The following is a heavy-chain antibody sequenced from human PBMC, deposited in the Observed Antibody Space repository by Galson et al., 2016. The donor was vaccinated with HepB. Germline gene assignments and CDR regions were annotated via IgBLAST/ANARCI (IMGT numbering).Heavy chain of an antibody. V-gene: IGHV4-59*11. CDR3: ARGARPLTAVMHRRGHLDC. Sequence: PLSLTCTVSGDSITSHYWSWLRQPPGKGLEWIGCMYYDGRTNSIHSLTSRYTMSIATSKNHFSLKLTSVTAADPAVYYCARGARPLTAVMHRRGHLDCWGQGTLVTVSS. CDR1: GDSITSHY. CDR2: MYYDGRT. J-gene: IGHJ4*02. D-gene: IGHD4-17*01.